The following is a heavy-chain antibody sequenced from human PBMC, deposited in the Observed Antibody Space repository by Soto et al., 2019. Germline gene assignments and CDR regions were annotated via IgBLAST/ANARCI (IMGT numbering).Heavy chain of an antibody. V-gene: IGHV4-34*01. Sequence: QVQLQQWGAGLLKPSETLSLTCAVYGGFVSSGNYYWSWIRQPPGKGLEWIGVMSHSGGTHFNPSLKSRVTISVDTSKNQFSLKMTSVTAADTALYYCARVERGTTTTVVDAFDIWGPGTMVTVSS. J-gene: IGHJ3*02. D-gene: IGHD4-4*01. CDR2: MSHSGGT. CDR1: GGFVSSGNYY. CDR3: ARVERGTTTTVVDAFDI.